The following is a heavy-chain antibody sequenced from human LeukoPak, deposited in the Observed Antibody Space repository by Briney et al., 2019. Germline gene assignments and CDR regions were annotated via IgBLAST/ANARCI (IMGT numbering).Heavy chain of an antibody. V-gene: IGHV3-30-3*01. CDR2: ISYDGSNK. CDR1: GFTFSSYA. J-gene: IGHJ3*02. CDR3: ARVLGAYGSGSYSRHDAFDI. D-gene: IGHD3-10*01. Sequence: GGSLRLSCAASGFTFSSYAMGWVRQAPGKGLEWVAVISYDGSNKYYADSVKGRFTISRDNSKNTLYLQMNSLRAEDTAVYYCARVLGAYGSGSYSRHDAFDIWGQGTMVTVSS.